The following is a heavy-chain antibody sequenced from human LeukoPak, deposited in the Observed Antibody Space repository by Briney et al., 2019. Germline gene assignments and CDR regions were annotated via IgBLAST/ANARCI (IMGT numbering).Heavy chain of an antibody. CDR2: QSGHT. V-gene: IGHV4-61*01. J-gene: IGHJ4*02. Sequence: SETLSLTCSVSSDSFSSGNYHWSWIRQAPGKGLEWIGQSGHTNYNPSLKSRVIISKDTSKNQFSLTLNTATGADTAMYYCVTYYVYGGGRGHWGPGTLVIVSS. D-gene: IGHD2-21*01. CDR1: SDSFSSGNYH. CDR3: VTYYVYGGGRGH.